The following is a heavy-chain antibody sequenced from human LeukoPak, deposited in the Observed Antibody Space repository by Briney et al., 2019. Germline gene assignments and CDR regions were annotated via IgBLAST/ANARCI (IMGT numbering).Heavy chain of an antibody. V-gene: IGHV3-74*01. CDR1: GFTFSSYW. CDR3: ARDRGTYYYDSSGINS. CDR2: INSDGSST. D-gene: IGHD3-22*01. J-gene: IGHJ4*02. Sequence: GGSLRLSCAASGFTFSSYWMHWVRQAPGKGLVWVSRINSDGSSTSYADSVKGRFTISRDNAKNTLYLQMNSLRAEDTAVYYCARDRGTYYYDSSGINSWGQGTLVTVSS.